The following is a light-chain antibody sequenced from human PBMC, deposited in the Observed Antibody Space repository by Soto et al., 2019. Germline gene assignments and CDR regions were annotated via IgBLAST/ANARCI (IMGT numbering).Light chain of an antibody. Sequence: ELVMTQSPATLSVSPGDRATLSCRASQSVDNDLAWYQQKPGQPPRLLIYDASTRATGIPARFSGSQSGTEFTLTISSLLSEDVAVYSCQQYNNWPLTFGGGTKVEIK. CDR1: QSVDND. V-gene: IGKV3D-15*01. CDR3: QQYNNWPLT. J-gene: IGKJ4*01. CDR2: DAS.